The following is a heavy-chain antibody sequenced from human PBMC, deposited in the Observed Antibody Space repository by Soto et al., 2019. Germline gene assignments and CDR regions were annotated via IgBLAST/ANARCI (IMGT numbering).Heavy chain of an antibody. CDR1: GFSLSTRVVG. V-gene: IGHV2-5*02. J-gene: IGHJ4*02. CDR2: IYWDDNK. Sequence: QITLKESGPTLVKPTQTLTLTCTVSGFSLSTRVVGVGWIRQPPGEALEWLALIYWDDNKHYSPSLRSRLNITKDTSKNRVALTMTNMDPVDTATYYRAHDSGAWYGLDYWGQGTLVTVSS. D-gene: IGHD6-19*01. CDR3: AHDSGAWYGLDY.